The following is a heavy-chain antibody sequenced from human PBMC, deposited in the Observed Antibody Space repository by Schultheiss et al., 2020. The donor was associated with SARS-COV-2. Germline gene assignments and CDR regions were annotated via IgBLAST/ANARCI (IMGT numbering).Heavy chain of an antibody. CDR1: GGSISSSSYY. Sequence: SETLSLTCTVSGGSISSSSYYWGWIRQPPGKGLEWIGRVYTSGSTKYSPSLKSRVTISVDTSKNQFSLKLSSVTAADTAVYYCARGVRQYSSGWYVYYGMDVWGQGTTVTVSS. D-gene: IGHD6-19*01. J-gene: IGHJ6*02. CDR3: ARGVRQYSSGWYVYYGMDV. V-gene: IGHV4-39*07. CDR2: VYTSGST.